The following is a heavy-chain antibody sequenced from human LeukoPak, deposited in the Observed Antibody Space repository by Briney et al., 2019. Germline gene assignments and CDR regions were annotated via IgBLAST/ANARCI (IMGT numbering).Heavy chain of an antibody. V-gene: IGHV3-53*01. D-gene: IGHD3-22*01. CDR2: IYSGGST. J-gene: IGHJ1*01. Sequence: PGGSLRLSCAASGFTVSSNYMSWVRQAPGKGLEWVSVIYSGGSTYYADSVKGRFTISRDNSKNTLYLQMNSLRAEDTAVYYCARAPERHYDSSGYVFQHGGQGTLVTVSS. CDR3: ARAPERHYDSSGYVFQH. CDR1: GFTVSSNY.